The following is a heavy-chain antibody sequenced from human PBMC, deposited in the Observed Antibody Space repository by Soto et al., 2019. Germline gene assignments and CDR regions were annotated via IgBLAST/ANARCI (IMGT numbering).Heavy chain of an antibody. CDR3: ATVRVVGAISWFDP. CDR1: GYTLTELS. D-gene: IGHD1-26*01. J-gene: IGHJ5*02. V-gene: IGHV1-24*01. CDR2: FDPEDGET. Sequence: AAPVKVSCKVSGYTLTELSMHWVRQAPGKGLEWMGGFDPEDGETIYAQKFQGRVTMTEDTSTDTAYMELSSLRSEDTAVYYCATVRVVGAISWFDPWGQGTLVTVSS.